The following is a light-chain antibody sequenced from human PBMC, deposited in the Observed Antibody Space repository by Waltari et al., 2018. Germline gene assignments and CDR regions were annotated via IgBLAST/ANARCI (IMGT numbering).Light chain of an antibody. V-gene: IGKV4-1*01. Sequence: EMTQSPDSLPVSLGGRATINCKSSQSVLYNFNNKNYLAWFQLKPGQPPKLLSRWASTREPGVPDRFSGSGSGTDFTLTISSLQTEDVAVYYCQQYLTLPYSFGQGTKLEIK. CDR2: WAS. CDR1: QSVLYNFNNKNY. J-gene: IGKJ2*03. CDR3: QQYLTLPYS.